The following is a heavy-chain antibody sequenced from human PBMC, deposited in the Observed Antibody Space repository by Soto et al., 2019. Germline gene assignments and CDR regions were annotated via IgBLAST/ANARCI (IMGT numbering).Heavy chain of an antibody. CDR1: GFTFSSYS. V-gene: IGHV3-21*01. D-gene: IGHD4-4*01. J-gene: IGHJ4*02. Sequence: PGGSLRLSCAASGFTFSSYSMNWVRQAPGKGLEWVSSISSSSSYIYYADSVKGRFTISRDNAKNSLYLQMNSLRAEDTAVYYCARDPIILTTPSYYFDYWGQGALVTVSS. CDR2: ISSSSSYI. CDR3: ARDPIILTTPSYYFDY.